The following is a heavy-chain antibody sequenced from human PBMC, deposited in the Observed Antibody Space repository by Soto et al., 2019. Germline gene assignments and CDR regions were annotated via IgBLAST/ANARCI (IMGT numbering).Heavy chain of an antibody. V-gene: IGHV3-30*18. D-gene: IGHD2-8*01. CDR3: AKDSVLIVYASYFDY. CDR1: GFTFSSYG. Sequence: PGGSLRLSCAASGFTFSSYGMHWVRQAPGKGLEWVAVISYDGSNKYYADSVKGRFTISRDNSKNTLYLQMNSLRAEDTAVYYCAKDSVLIVYASYFDYWGQGTLVTVSS. J-gene: IGHJ4*02. CDR2: ISYDGSNK.